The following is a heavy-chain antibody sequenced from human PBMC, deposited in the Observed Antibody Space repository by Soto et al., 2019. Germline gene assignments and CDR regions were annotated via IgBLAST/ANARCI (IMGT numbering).Heavy chain of an antibody. CDR2: INYSGST. V-gene: IGHV4-39*01. CDR1: GGSISSSTSY. J-gene: IGHJ6*03. CDR3: ARPVNYYYYYMDV. Sequence: PSVTLSLTCTVSGGSISSSTSYWGWIRQPPGKGLEWIGSINYSGSTYYSPSLKSRVTISADTSKNQFSLKLSSVTAADTAVYYCARPVNYYYYYMDVWGKGTMVTVSS.